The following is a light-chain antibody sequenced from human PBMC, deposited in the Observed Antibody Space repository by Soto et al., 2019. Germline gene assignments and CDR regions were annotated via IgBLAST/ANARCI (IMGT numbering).Light chain of an antibody. CDR2: EVT. CDR3: SSYTTSSTL. J-gene: IGLJ2*01. CDR1: SSDVGGYNY. Sequence: QSVLTQPASVSGSPGQSITISCTGTSSDVGGYNYVSWYQQHPGKAPKLMIYEVTNRPSGVSNRFSGSKSGNTASLTISGLQADDEADYYCSSYTTSSTLFGGGTQLTVL. V-gene: IGLV2-14*01.